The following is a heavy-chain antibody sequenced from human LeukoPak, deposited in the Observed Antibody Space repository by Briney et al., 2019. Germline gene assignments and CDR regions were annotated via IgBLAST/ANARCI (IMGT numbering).Heavy chain of an antibody. Sequence: SETLSLTCAVYGGSFSGYYWSWIRQPPGKGLEWIGEINHSGSTNYNPSLKSRVTISIDTSKNQFSLKLSSVTAADTAVYYCAKDPRQLVLSRFDYWGQGTLVTVSS. V-gene: IGHV4-34*01. D-gene: IGHD6-13*01. CDR2: INHSGST. CDR3: AKDPRQLVLSRFDY. J-gene: IGHJ4*02. CDR1: GGSFSGYY.